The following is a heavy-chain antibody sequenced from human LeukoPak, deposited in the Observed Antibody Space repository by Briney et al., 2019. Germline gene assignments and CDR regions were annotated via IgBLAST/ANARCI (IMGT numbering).Heavy chain of an antibody. Sequence: GGSLRLSCAASGFTFRSYGMHWVRQAPGKGLEWVAFIRYDGSNKYDADSVKGRFTISRDNSKNTLYLQMNSLRAEDTAVYYCARVSARGYSYGYFDYWGQGTLVTVSS. CDR2: IRYDGSNK. D-gene: IGHD5-18*01. CDR3: ARVSARGYSYGYFDY. CDR1: GFTFRSYG. J-gene: IGHJ4*02. V-gene: IGHV3-30*02.